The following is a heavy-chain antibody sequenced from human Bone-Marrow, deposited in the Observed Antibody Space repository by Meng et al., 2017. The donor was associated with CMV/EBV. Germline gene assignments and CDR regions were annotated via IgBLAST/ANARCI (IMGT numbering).Heavy chain of an antibody. J-gene: IGHJ5*02. CDR2: IYYSGST. Sequence: SETLSLTCTVSGGSISSSSYYWGWIRQPPGKGLEWIGSIYYSGSTYYNPSLKSRVTISVDTSKNQFSLKLSSVTAADTAVYYCASAQVVVAATRLTWFDPWGQGTLVTASS. D-gene: IGHD2-15*01. CDR3: ASAQVVVAATRLTWFDP. V-gene: IGHV4-39*07. CDR1: GGSISSSSYY.